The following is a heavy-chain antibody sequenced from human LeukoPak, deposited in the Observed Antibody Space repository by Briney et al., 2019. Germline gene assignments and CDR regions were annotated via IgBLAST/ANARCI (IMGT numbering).Heavy chain of an antibody. V-gene: IGHV7-4-1*02. CDR2: INTNTGNP. Sequence: ASVKVSCKASGYIFSIYAMIWVRQAPGQGLELMGWINTNTGNPTYAQGFTGRFVFSLDTSVSTTYLQISSLKAEDTAVYFCARAFQSLGGLSLPDYWGQGTLVTVSS. D-gene: IGHD3-16*02. J-gene: IGHJ4*02. CDR1: GYIFSIYA. CDR3: ARAFQSLGGLSLPDY.